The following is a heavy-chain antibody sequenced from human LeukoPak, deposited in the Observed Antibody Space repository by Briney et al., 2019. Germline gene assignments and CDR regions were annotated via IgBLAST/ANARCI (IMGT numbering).Heavy chain of an antibody. Sequence: PGGSLRLSCAASGFTFISYAMSWVRQAPGKGLEWVSAISGSGGSTYYADSVKGRFTISRDNSKNTLYLQMNSLRAEDTAVYYCAKKATPLPCSLYYLDYWGQRTLVTVSS. J-gene: IGHJ4*02. CDR2: ISGSGGST. V-gene: IGHV3-23*01. CDR1: GFTFISYA. CDR3: AKKATPLPCSLYYLDY. D-gene: IGHD2-15*01.